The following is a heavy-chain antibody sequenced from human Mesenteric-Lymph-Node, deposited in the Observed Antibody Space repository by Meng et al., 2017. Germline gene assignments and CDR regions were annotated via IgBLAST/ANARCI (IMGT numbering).Heavy chain of an antibody. Sequence: VQLLQWGAGLLKPSETLSLPCAVYGGSFSGYYWSWIRQPPGKGLEWIGEINHSGSTNYNPSLKSRVTISVDTSKNQFSLKLSSVTAADTAVYYCVRGFLSFVRVFDYWGQGTLVTVSS. J-gene: IGHJ4*02. V-gene: IGHV4-34*01. D-gene: IGHD2/OR15-2a*01. CDR1: GGSFSGYY. CDR3: VRGFLSFVRVFDY. CDR2: INHSGST.